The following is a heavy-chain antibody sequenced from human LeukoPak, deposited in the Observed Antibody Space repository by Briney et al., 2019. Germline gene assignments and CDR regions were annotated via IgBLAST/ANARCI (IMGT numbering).Heavy chain of an antibody. CDR1: GYSFTSYW. CDR2: IYPGDSDT. Sequence: GESLKISCKGSGYSFTSYWIGWVRQMPGKGLEWMGIIYPGDSDTRYSPSFQGQVTISADKSISTAYLQWSSLKASDTAMYYCATRIYGSGSYSLFFDYWGQGTLVTVSS. D-gene: IGHD3-10*01. CDR3: ATRIYGSGSYSLFFDY. V-gene: IGHV5-51*01. J-gene: IGHJ4*02.